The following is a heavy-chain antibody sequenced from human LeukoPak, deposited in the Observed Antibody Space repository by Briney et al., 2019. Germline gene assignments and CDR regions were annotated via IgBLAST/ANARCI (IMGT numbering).Heavy chain of an antibody. J-gene: IGHJ3*02. Sequence: SETLSLTCAVSGGSISSNNWWWSWVRQPPGKGLEWIGEIYHSGSTNYNPSLKSRVTISVDRSKNQFSLKLSSVTAADTAVYYCARGLGYCSGGSCYSGAFDIWGQGTMVTVSS. D-gene: IGHD2-15*01. V-gene: IGHV4-4*02. CDR2: IYHSGST. CDR1: GGSISSNNW. CDR3: ARGLGYCSGGSCYSGAFDI.